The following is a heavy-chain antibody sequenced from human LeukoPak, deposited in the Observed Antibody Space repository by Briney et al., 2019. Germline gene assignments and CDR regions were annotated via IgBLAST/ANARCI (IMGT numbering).Heavy chain of an antibody. CDR1: VYTFTGYY. CDR3: ARSYYYYGMDV. J-gene: IGHJ6*02. CDR2: IKPNSGGT. Sequence: ASVKGSCKASVYTFTGYYMHWVRHAPGQGLEWMGWIKPNSGGTNYAQKFQGRVTMTRDTTISTAYMELSRLRSDDTAVYYCARSYYYYGMDVWGQGTTVTVSS. V-gene: IGHV1-2*02.